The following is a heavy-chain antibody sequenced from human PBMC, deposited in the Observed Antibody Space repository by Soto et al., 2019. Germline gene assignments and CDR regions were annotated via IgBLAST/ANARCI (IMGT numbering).Heavy chain of an antibody. D-gene: IGHD3-16*01. CDR2: IYYSGST. V-gene: IGHV4-30-4*01. Sequence: LSLTCTVSGGSISSGDSYWSWIRQSPGKGLEWIGYIYYSGSTYYNPSLRSRVTISVDTSKNQFSLKLNSVTAADTAVYFCAREGAASHSYYYGTDVWAQGTTVTVS. CDR1: GGSISSGDSY. CDR3: AREGAASHSYYYGTDV. J-gene: IGHJ6*02.